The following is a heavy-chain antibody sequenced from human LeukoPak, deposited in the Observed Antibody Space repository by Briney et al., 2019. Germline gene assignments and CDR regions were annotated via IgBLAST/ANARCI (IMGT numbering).Heavy chain of an antibody. D-gene: IGHD2-15*01. CDR3: ARDYCSGGSCPNWFDP. V-gene: IGHV3-33*01. CDR2: IWYDGSNK. Sequence: GRSLRLSCAASGFTFSSYGMHWVRQAPGKGLEWVAVIWYDGSNKYYADSVKGRFTISRDNSKNTLYLQMNSLRAEDTAVYYCARDYCSGGSCPNWFDPWGQGTLVTVSS. CDR1: GFTFSSYG. J-gene: IGHJ5*02.